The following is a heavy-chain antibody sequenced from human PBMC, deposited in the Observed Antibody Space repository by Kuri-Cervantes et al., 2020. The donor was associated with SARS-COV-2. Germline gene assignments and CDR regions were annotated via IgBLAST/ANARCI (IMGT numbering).Heavy chain of an antibody. CDR1: GYTFTSYY. V-gene: IGHV1-46*01. Sequence: ASVKVSCKASGYTFTSYYMHWVRQAPGQGLEWMGIINPSGGSTSYAQKLQGRVTMTRDTSTSTVYMELSGLRSEDTAVYYCARDVFPAYYYDSSGPTPGMWWGQGTLVTVSS. CDR3: ARDVFPAYYYDSSGPTPGMW. J-gene: IGHJ4*02. CDR2: INPSGGST. D-gene: IGHD3-22*01.